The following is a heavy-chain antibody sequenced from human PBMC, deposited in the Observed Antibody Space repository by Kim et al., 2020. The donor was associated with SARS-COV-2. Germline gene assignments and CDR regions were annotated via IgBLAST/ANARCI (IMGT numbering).Heavy chain of an antibody. Sequence: ASVKVSCKASGYTFTSYGISWVRQAPGQGLEWMGWISAYNGNTNYAQKLQGRVTMTTDTSTSTAYMELRSLRSDDTAVYYCARGGVRPGPPAAPSLFYYYSGVDVWGKGNTVTVPS. CDR1: GYTFTSYG. D-gene: IGHD2-2*01. CDR2: ISAYNGNT. V-gene: IGHV1-18*01. J-gene: IGHJ6*04. CDR3: ARGGVRPGPPAAPSLFYYYSGVDV.